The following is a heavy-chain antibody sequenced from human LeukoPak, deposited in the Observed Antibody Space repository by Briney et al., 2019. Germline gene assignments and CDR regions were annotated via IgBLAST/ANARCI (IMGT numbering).Heavy chain of an antibody. CDR2: IYYSGST. V-gene: IGHV4-59*01. Sequence: SETLSLTCTVSGGSISSYYWSWIRQPPGKGLEWIGYIYYSGSTSYNPSLKSRVTISVDTSKNQFSLKLSSVTAADTAVYYCARGEKYYYDSSGYYYFDYWGQGTLVTVSS. D-gene: IGHD3-22*01. CDR1: GGSISSYY. CDR3: ARGEKYYYDSSGYYYFDY. J-gene: IGHJ4*02.